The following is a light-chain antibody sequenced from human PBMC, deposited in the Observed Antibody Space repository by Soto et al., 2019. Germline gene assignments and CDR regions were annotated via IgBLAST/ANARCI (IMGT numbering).Light chain of an antibody. CDR3: QQYYRPWT. CDR2: WAS. V-gene: IGKV4-1*01. J-gene: IGKJ1*01. CDR1: QSVLYSSNNKNY. Sequence: DIVVTQSPDSLAVSLGERATINCKSSQSVLYSSNNKNYLAWYQQKPGQPPKLLIYWASTRESGVPDRFSGSGYGTDFTLTISSLQAEDVAVYYCQQYYRPWTFGQGTKVEIK.